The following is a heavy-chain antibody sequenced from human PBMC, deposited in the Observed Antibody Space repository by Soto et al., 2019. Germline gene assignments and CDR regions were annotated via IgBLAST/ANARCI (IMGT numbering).Heavy chain of an antibody. V-gene: IGHV3-23*01. CDR3: ARRGSGSDYDY. Sequence: EVQLLESGGGLVQPGGSLRLSCAASGFTFSSYAMRWVRQAPVKGLEWVSAISGSGGSTYSADSVKGRFTISRDNSKNTLYLQMNSLRAEDTAVYYCARRGSGSDYDYWGQGTLVTVSS. J-gene: IGHJ4*02. D-gene: IGHD1-26*01. CDR2: ISGSGGST. CDR1: GFTFSSYA.